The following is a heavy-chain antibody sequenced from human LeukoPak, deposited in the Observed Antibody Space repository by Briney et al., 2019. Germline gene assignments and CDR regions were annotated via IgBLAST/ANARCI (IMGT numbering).Heavy chain of an antibody. CDR1: GFTFSSYW. D-gene: IGHD2-15*01. CDR3: ARDLSLGYCSGGSCYYFDY. CDR2: IKQDGSEK. Sequence: PGGSLRLSCAASGFTFSSYWMSWVRQAPGKGLEWVANIKQDGSEKYYVDSVKGRFTISRDNAKNSLHLQMNSLRAEDTAVYYCARDLSLGYCSGGSCYYFDYWGQGTLVTVSS. J-gene: IGHJ4*02. V-gene: IGHV3-7*01.